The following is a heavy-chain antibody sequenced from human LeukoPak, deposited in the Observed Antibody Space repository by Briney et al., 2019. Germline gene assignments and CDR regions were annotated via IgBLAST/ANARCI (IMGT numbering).Heavy chain of an antibody. CDR1: GYSFTSYW. Sequence: GESLKISCKGSGYSFTSYWIGWVRQMPGKGLEWMGIIYPADSDIRYSPSFQGQVTISADKSISTAYLQWSSLKASDTAMYYCARQEYCSGGSCYTWFDPWGQGTLVTVSS. CDR3: ARQEYCSGGSCYTWFDP. V-gene: IGHV5-51*01. J-gene: IGHJ5*02. D-gene: IGHD2-15*01. CDR2: IYPADSDI.